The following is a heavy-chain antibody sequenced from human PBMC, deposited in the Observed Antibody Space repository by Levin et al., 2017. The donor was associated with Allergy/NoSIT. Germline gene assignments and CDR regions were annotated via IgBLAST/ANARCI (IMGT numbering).Heavy chain of an antibody. CDR1: GGSISSSIYY. CDR2: ISYSGST. CDR3: ARRVSMILVVTGIDEAFDV. Sequence: SETLSLTCTVSGGSISSSIYYWGWIRQPPGKGLEWIGSISYSGSTNYNPSLKSRVTISVDTSKNQFSLKLSSVTAADTAVYYCARRVSMILVVTGIDEAFDVWGQGTMVTVSS. J-gene: IGHJ3*01. D-gene: IGHD3-22*01. V-gene: IGHV4-39*01.